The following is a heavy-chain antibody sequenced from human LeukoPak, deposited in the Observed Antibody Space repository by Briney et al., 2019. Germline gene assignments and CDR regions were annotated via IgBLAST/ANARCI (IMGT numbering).Heavy chain of an antibody. CDR2: ISNEGNDK. D-gene: IGHD1-1*01. J-gene: IGHJ4*02. CDR3: AKGVLSGTYVFDY. V-gene: IGHV3-30*18. Sequence: PGETLRLSCTASGGTFSSYGMHWVRQARGKGMEGEAVISNEGNDKHYEDAVKGRFTISRENSKNSLYLPMKSLRENTAVYYCAKGVLSGTYVFDYSGQGALVTVS. CDR1: GGTFSSYG.